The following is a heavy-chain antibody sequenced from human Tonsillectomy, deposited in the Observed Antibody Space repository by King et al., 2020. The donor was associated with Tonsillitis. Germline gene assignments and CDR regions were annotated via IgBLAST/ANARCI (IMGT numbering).Heavy chain of an antibody. CDR1: GGSFSGYY. D-gene: IGHD4-17*01. CDR3: ARAFSVTRLD. V-gene: IGHV4-34*01. CDR2: INHGGST. J-gene: IGHJ4*02. Sequence: VQLQQWGAGLLKPSETLSLTCAVYGGSFSGYYWSWIRQPPGKGLEWIGEINHGGSTNYNPSLKSRVTISVDTSKSTFSLKLNSGTAADTAVYYCARAFSVTRLDWGRGTLVTVSS.